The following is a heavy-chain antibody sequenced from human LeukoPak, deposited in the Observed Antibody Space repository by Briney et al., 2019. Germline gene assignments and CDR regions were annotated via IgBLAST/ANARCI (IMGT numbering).Heavy chain of an antibody. D-gene: IGHD4-17*01. CDR2: IWYDGSNK. V-gene: IGHV3-33*01. Sequence: GGSLRLSCAASGFTFSSYGMHWVRQAPGKGLEWVAVIWYDGSNKYYADSVKGRFTISRDNSKNTLYLQMNSLRAEDTAVYYCARVGPSAYYGDSYNWFDPWGQGTLVTVSS. CDR3: ARVGPSAYYGDSYNWFDP. J-gene: IGHJ5*02. CDR1: GFTFSSYG.